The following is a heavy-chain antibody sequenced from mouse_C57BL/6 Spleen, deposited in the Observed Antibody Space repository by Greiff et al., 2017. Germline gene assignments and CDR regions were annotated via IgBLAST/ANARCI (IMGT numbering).Heavy chain of an antibody. V-gene: IGHV1-50*01. J-gene: IGHJ3*01. CDR3: ARSYDGYGGCAY. CDR1: GYTFTSYW. Sequence: QVQLQPGAELVKPGASVKMSCKASGYTFTSYWMQWVKQRPGQGLEWIGEIDPSDSYTNYNQKFKGKATLTVDTSSSTAYMQLSSLTSEDSAVYYCARSYDGYGGCAYWGQGTLVTVSA. D-gene: IGHD2-3*01. CDR2: IDPSDSYT.